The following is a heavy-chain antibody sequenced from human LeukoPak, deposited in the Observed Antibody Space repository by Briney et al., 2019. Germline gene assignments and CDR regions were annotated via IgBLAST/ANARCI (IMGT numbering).Heavy chain of an antibody. CDR2: ISSSSSYI. CDR1: GFTFSSYS. D-gene: IGHD6-13*01. V-gene: IGHV3-21*01. Sequence: PGGSLRLSCAASGFTFSSYSMNWVRQAPGKGLEWVSSISSSSSYIYYADSVKGRFTISRDNAKNSLYLQMNSLRAEDTAVYYCARVPGYSSSWYISYYYYYYMDVWGKGTTVTDSS. J-gene: IGHJ6*03. CDR3: ARVPGYSSSWYISYYYYYYMDV.